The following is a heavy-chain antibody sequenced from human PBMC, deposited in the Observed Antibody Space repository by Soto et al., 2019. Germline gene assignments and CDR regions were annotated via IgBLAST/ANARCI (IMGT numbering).Heavy chain of an antibody. D-gene: IGHD5-12*01. V-gene: IGHV1-69*02. Sequence: ASVKVSCKASGGTFSSYTISWVRQAPGQGLEWMGRIIPILGIANYAQKFQGRVTITADKSTSTAYMELSSLRSEDTAVYYCARANIVATNEGDHFDYWGQGTLVTVSS. CDR2: IIPILGIA. J-gene: IGHJ4*02. CDR1: GGTFSSYT. CDR3: ARANIVATNEGDHFDY.